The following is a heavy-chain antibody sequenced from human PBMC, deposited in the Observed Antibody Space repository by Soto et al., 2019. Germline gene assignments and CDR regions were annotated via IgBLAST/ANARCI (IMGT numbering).Heavy chain of an antibody. CDR2: IYYSGST. D-gene: IGHD3-10*01. V-gene: IGHV4-61*01. Sequence: QVQLQESGPGLVKPSETLSLTCTISGGSVSSGSYYWSWIRQPPGKGLEWIGYIYYSGSTNYNPSLTGRVTIAAGTSKNQDSLKLRAVAAAYTAVDYCARLNLVPGVWFYPWGQGTLVTVSS. J-gene: IGHJ5*02. CDR1: GGSVSSGSYY. CDR3: ARLNLVPGVWFYP.